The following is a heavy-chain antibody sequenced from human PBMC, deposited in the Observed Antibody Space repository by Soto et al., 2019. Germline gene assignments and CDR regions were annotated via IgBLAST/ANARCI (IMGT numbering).Heavy chain of an antibody. V-gene: IGHV1-69*13. J-gene: IGHJ6*02. CDR3: ARVWRGTYYYYGMDV. Sequence: SVKVSCKASGGTFSSYAISWVRQATGQGLEWMGGIIPIFGTANYAQKFQGRVTITADESTSTAYMELSSVTAADTAVYHCARVWRGTYYYYGMDVWGQGTTVTVSS. CDR1: GGTFSSYA. CDR2: IIPIFGTA. D-gene: IGHD3-3*01.